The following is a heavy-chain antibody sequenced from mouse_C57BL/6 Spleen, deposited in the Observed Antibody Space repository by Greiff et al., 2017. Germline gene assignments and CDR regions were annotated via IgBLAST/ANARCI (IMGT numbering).Heavy chain of an antibody. CDR1: GYTFTDYY. J-gene: IGHJ4*01. Sequence: VQLQQSGPVLVKPGASVKMSCKASGYTFTDYYMNWVKQSHGKSLEWIGVINPYNGGTSYNQKFKGKATLTVDKSSSTAYMELNSLTSEDSAVXYCARTDNSGLYYYAMDYWGQGTSVTVSS. CDR2: INPYNGGT. V-gene: IGHV1-19*01. D-gene: IGHD3-2*02. CDR3: ARTDNSGLYYYAMDY.